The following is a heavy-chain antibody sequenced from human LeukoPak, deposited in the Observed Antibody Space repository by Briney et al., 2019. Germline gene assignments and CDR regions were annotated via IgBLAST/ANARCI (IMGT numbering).Heavy chain of an antibody. J-gene: IGHJ4*02. CDR3: NTVYYYGSGSYSGY. Sequence: PGGSLRLSCVASGFTFYNAWMSWVRQAPGKGLEWVGRIKSKIDGGTADYAAPVKGRFTMSRDDSKNMLYLQMNSLKTEDTAVYYCNTVYYYGSGSYSGYWGQGTLVTVSS. CDR2: IKSKIDGGTA. D-gene: IGHD3-10*01. CDR1: GFTFYNAW. V-gene: IGHV3-15*01.